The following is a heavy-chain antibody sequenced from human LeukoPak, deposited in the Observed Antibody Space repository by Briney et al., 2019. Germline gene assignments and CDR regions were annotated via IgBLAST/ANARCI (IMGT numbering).Heavy chain of an antibody. D-gene: IGHD2-8*01. CDR3: ARDPSNFEMGQTDAFDI. CDR1: GYTFTGYY. Sequence: GASVKVSCKASGYTFTGYYMHWVRQAPGQGLEWMGWINPNSGGTNYAQKFQGRVTMTRDTSISTAYMELSRLRSDDTAVYYCARDPSNFEMGQTDAFDIWGQGTMVTVSS. CDR2: INPNSGGT. J-gene: IGHJ3*02. V-gene: IGHV1-2*02.